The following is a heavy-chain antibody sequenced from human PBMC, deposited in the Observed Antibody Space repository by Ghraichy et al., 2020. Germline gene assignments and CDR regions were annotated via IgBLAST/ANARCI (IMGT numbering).Heavy chain of an antibody. V-gene: IGHV3-23*01. CDR1: GFTFSSYA. CDR3: AKESSYCSGGSSLAYFCYMDV. CDR2: ISGSGGST. J-gene: IGHJ6*03. D-gene: IGHD2-15*01. Sequence: GSLRLSCAASGFTFSSYAMSWVRQAPGKGLEWVSAISGSGGSTYYADSVKGRFTISRDNSKNTLYLQMNSLRAEDTAVYYCAKESSYCSGGSSLAYFCYMDVWGKGTTVTVSS.